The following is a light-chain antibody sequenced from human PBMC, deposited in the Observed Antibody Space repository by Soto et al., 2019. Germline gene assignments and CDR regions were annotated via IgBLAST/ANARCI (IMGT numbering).Light chain of an antibody. Sequence: DIQMTQSPSTLSASVGDRVTITCRASQSISSLLAWYQQKQGKAPKLLIYDASSLESGVPSRFSGSGSGTEFTLTISSLQPDDFATYYCQQYNSYPRTFGQGTKVEIK. V-gene: IGKV1-5*01. CDR2: DAS. CDR3: QQYNSYPRT. J-gene: IGKJ1*01. CDR1: QSISSL.